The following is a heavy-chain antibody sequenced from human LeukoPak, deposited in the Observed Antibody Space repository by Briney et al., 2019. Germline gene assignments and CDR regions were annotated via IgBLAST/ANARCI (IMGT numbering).Heavy chain of an antibody. Sequence: PSETLSLTCAVYGESFSDYYWSWIRQSPEKGLEWIGEINHSGSTNYNPSLKSRVTISVDTSKSQFSLKLNSIIAADTAVYYCAGVDSWSSIDSWGQGTLVTVSS. J-gene: IGHJ4*02. V-gene: IGHV4-34*01. CDR1: GESFSDYY. D-gene: IGHD6-6*01. CDR3: AGVDSWSSIDS. CDR2: INHSGST.